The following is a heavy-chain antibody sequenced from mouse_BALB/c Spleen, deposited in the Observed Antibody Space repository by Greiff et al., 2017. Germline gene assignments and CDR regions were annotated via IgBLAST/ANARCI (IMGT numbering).Heavy chain of an antibody. CDR2: IYPGDGST. CDR1: GYTFTSYE. J-gene: IGHJ4*01. D-gene: IGHD1-2*01. CDR3: ARSTATEYYAMDY. V-gene: IGHV1S56*01. Sequence: QVQLQQSGPELVKPGALVKISCKASGYTFTSYEINRVKQRPGQGLEWIGRIYPGDGSTKYNEKFKGKATLTADKSSSTVYMQLSSLTSEISAVYFCARSTATEYYAMDYWGQGTSVTVSS.